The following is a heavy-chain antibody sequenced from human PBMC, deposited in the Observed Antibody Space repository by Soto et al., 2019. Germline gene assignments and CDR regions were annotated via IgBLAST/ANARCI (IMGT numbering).Heavy chain of an antibody. Sequence: SETLSLTCAVYGGSFSGYYWSWIRQPPGKGLEWIGEINHSGSTNYNPSLKSRVTISVDTSKNQFSLKLSSVTAADTAVYYCARVRITMVRGVIITAKYFQHWGQGTLVTVS. CDR1: GGSFSGYY. CDR2: INHSGST. V-gene: IGHV4-34*01. CDR3: ARVRITMVRGVIITAKYFQH. D-gene: IGHD3-10*01. J-gene: IGHJ1*01.